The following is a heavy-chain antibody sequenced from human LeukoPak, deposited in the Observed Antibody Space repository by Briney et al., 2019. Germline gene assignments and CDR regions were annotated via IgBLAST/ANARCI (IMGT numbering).Heavy chain of an antibody. CDR3: VRDGATRLEFDY. J-gene: IGHJ4*02. V-gene: IGHV3-21*01. D-gene: IGHD4/OR15-4a*01. CDR2: ISAGSTYI. CDR1: GFTFNNYS. Sequence: GGSLRLSCAASGFTFNNYSMNWVPQAPGKGLEWVSSISAGSTYIHYADSVKGRFTISRDNARNSLFMQMNSLRAEDTAVYYCVRDGATRLEFDYWGQGTLVTVSS.